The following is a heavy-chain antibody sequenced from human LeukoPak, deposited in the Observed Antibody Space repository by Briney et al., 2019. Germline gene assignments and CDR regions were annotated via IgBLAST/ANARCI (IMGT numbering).Heavy chain of an antibody. CDR2: ISWDSGGI. D-gene: IGHD6-13*01. V-gene: IGHV3-9*01. CDR1: GFTFDAYA. Sequence: GRSLRLSCAASGFTFDAYAMHWVRQLPGKGLEWVSGISWDSGGIGYADSVKGRFTISRDNAKNSLNLQMNSLRPDDTALYYCAKGGHSNSFNWFDAWGQGALVTVSS. J-gene: IGHJ5*02. CDR3: AKGGHSNSFNWFDA.